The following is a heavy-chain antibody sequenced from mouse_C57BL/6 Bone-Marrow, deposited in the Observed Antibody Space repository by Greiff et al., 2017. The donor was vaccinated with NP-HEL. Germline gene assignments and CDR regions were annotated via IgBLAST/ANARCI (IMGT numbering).Heavy chain of an antibody. Sequence: VQLQQSGAELARPGASVKLSCKASGYTFTSYGISWVKQRTGQGLEWIGEIYPRSGNTYYNEKFKGKATLTADKSSSTAYMQLSSLTSEDSAVYYCARGGSYYYDYWGQGTTLTVSS. V-gene: IGHV1-81*01. CDR2: IYPRSGNT. D-gene: IGHD1-1*01. CDR1: GYTFTSYG. J-gene: IGHJ2*01. CDR3: ARGGSYYYDY.